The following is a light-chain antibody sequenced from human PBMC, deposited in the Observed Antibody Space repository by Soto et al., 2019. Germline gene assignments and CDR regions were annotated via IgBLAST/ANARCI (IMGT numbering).Light chain of an antibody. V-gene: IGKV1-39*01. J-gene: IGKJ1*01. CDR3: QQSYSTPWT. CDR2: GAS. Sequence: DIQLTQSPSSLSASIGDRVTITCRASQTIRKSLNRYQQKPETAPKLLIFGASSLQSGVPSRFSASGSGTEFTLTIKSLQPEDFATYHCQQSYSTPWTFGQGTKV. CDR1: QTIRKS.